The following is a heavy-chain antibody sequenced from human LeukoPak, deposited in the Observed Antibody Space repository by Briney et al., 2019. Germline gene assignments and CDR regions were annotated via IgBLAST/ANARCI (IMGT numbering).Heavy chain of an antibody. D-gene: IGHD6-13*01. CDR2: IRCDGSNK. Sequence: PGGSLRLSCAASGFTFSRYGMHWVRQAPGKGLEWVAFIRCDGSNKYYADSVKGRFTISRDNSKNTLYLQMNSLRAEDTAVYYCAKSLVGSSIDYWGQGTLVTVSS. CDR3: AKSLVGSSIDY. V-gene: IGHV3-30*02. J-gene: IGHJ4*02. CDR1: GFTFSRYG.